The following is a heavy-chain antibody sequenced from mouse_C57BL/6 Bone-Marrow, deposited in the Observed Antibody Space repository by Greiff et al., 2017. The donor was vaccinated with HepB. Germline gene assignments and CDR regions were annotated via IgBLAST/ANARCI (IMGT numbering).Heavy chain of an antibody. J-gene: IGHJ2*01. V-gene: IGHV5-4*01. CDR2: ISDGGSYT. Sequence: VQLKESGGGLVKPGGSLKLSCAASGFTFSSYAMSWVRQTPEKRLEWVATISDGGSYTYYPDNVKGRFTISRDNAKNNLYLQMSHLKSEDTAMYYCARDRYYYGSRYYFDYWGQGTTLTFSS. CDR1: GFTFSSYA. CDR3: ARDRYYYGSRYYFDY. D-gene: IGHD1-1*01.